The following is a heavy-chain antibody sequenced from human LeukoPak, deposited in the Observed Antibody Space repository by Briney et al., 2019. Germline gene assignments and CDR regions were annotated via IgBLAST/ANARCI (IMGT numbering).Heavy chain of an antibody. CDR3: ARVRGIWFGEATDYGMDV. CDR1: GFTFSSYD. V-gene: IGHV3-13*04. D-gene: IGHD3-10*01. J-gene: IGHJ6*02. Sequence: GGSLTLSCAAYGFTFSSYDMHWVRQATGKGLEWVSAIGTAGDTYYPGSVKGRFTISRENAKNSLYLQMNSLRAGDTAVYYCARVRGIWFGEATDYGMDVWGQGTTVTVSS. CDR2: IGTAGDT.